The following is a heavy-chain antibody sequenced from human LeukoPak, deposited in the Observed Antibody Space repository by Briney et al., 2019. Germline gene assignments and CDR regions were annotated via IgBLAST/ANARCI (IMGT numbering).Heavy chain of an antibody. CDR2: IYYSGST. V-gene: IGHV4-34*01. Sequence: SETLSLTCAVYGGSFSGYYWSWIRQPPGKGLEWIGSIYYSGSTYYNPSLKSRVTISVDTSKNQFSLKLSSVTAADTAVYYCARQGSASSGYYYGRIDYFDYWGQGTLVTVSS. CDR1: GGSFSGYY. CDR3: ARQGSASSGYYYGRIDYFDY. J-gene: IGHJ4*02. D-gene: IGHD3-22*01.